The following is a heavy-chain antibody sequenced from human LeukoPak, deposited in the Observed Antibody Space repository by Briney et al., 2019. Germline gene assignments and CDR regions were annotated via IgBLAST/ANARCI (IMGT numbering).Heavy chain of an antibody. CDR2: MNSDGSST. CDR1: GFTFSTYR. Sequence: GGSLRLSCAASGFTFSTYRMHWVRQGPGKGLVWVSGMNSDGSSTVYADSEKGRFTISRDNAKNTLYLQMNSLRAEDTAVYYCAKGESSSWFDWGQGTLVTVSS. J-gene: IGHJ4*02. V-gene: IGHV3-74*01. D-gene: IGHD6-13*01. CDR3: AKGESSSWFD.